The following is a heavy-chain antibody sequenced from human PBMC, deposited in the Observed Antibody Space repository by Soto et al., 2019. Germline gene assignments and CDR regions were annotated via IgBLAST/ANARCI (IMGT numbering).Heavy chain of an antibody. CDR3: ARAKRYHLLPTTNWFDP. CDR2: IYHSGST. J-gene: IGHJ5*02. D-gene: IGHD2-2*01. V-gene: IGHV4-4*02. Sequence: PSETLSLTCAVSGGSISSSNWWSWVRQPPGKGLEWIGEIYHSGSTNYNPSLKSRVTISVDKSKNQFSLKLSSVTAADTAVYYCARAKRYHLLPTTNWFDPWGQGTLVTVSS. CDR1: GGSISSSNW.